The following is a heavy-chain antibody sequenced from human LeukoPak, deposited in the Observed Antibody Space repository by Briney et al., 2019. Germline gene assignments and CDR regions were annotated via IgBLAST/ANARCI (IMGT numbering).Heavy chain of an antibody. CDR3: AKGESFAFAM. J-gene: IGHJ3*02. CDR2: ISRSGPT. Sequence: GGSLRLSCAASGFTFSGYDMQWVRQAPEKGLEWVSGISRSGPTYYRDSVKGRFTISRDNSKDTLYLQMDSLRAEDTATYYCAKGESFAFAMWGQGTMVTVSS. CDR1: GFTFSGYD. V-gene: IGHV3-23*01.